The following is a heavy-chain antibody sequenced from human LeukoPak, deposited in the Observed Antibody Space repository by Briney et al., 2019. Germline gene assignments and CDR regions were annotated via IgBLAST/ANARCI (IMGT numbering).Heavy chain of an antibody. CDR1: GFTFSSYD. D-gene: IGHD3-10*01. CDR3: ARGPSGYYGSGSFTLDP. CDR2: IGTAGDT. Sequence: PGGSLRLSCAASGFTFSSYDMHWVRQATGKGLEWVSAIGTAGDTYYPGSVKGRFTISRENAKNSLYLQMNSLRAGDTAVYYCARGPSGYYGSGSFTLDPWGQGTLVTVSS. V-gene: IGHV3-13*01. J-gene: IGHJ5*02.